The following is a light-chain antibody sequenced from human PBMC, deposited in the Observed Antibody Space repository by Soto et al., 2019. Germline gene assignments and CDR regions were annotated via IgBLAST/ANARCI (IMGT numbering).Light chain of an antibody. V-gene: IGLV2-14*03. J-gene: IGLJ3*02. CDR2: DVS. CDR3: SSYSGISTIV. Sequence: QSALTQPASVSGSPGQSIAVSCIGTSSDVGGYNYVSWYQQHPGKAPKLIIYDVSNRPSGASNRFSGSKSGNTASLTISGLQAEDEAIYYCSSYSGISTIVFGGGTKLTVL. CDR1: SSDVGGYNY.